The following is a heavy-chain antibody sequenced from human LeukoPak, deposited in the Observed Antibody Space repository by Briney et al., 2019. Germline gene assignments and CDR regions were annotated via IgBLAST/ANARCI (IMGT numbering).Heavy chain of an antibody. CDR1: GGSISSGGYY. J-gene: IGHJ3*02. CDR2: IYYSGST. D-gene: IGHD5-24*01. CDR3: ASRDGYNYVSAFDI. Sequence: PSQTLSLTCTVSGGSISSGGYYWRWIRQHPGKGLEWIGYIYYSGSTYYNPSLKSRVTISVDTSKNQFSLKLSSVTAADTAVYYCASRDGYNYVSAFDIWGQGTMVTVSS. V-gene: IGHV4-31*03.